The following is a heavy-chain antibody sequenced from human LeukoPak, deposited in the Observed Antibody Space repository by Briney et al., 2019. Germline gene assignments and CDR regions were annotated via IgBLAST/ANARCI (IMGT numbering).Heavy chain of an antibody. D-gene: IGHD2-15*01. J-gene: IGHJ3*02. V-gene: IGHV4-59*01. CDR3: ARPLLLGHDAFDI. CDR2: IYYSGST. CDR1: GGSISSYY. Sequence: PSETLSLTCTVSGGSISSYYWSWIRQSPGKGLEWIGYIYYSGSTNYNPSLKSRVTISVDTSKNQFSLKLSSVTAADTAVYYCARPLLLGHDAFDIWGQGTMVTVSS.